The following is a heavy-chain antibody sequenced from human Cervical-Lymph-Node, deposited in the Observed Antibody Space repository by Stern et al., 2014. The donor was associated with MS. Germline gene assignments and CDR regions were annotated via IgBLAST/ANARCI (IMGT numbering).Heavy chain of an antibody. CDR2: IYYSGST. CDR3: ARGEDTAMVSLAY. Sequence: VQLLESGPGLVKPSQTLSLTCTVSGGSISNGGYYWSWIRQHPGKGLEWIGYIYYSGSTYYNPSLKSRATISIDTSKNQFSLKLSSVSAADTAVYYCARGEDTAMVSLAYWGQGTLVTVSS. D-gene: IGHD5-18*01. CDR1: GGSISNGGYY. J-gene: IGHJ4*02. V-gene: IGHV4-31*03.